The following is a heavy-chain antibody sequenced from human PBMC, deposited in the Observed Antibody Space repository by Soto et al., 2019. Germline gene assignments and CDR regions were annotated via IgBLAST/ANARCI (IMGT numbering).Heavy chain of an antibody. V-gene: IGHV3-21*06. CDR2: ISAYSSPI. CDR3: LRGGRGYTRDDVFDS. J-gene: IGHJ3*02. CDR1: GFTFSSYS. D-gene: IGHD2-2*02. Sequence: EVQLVESGGGLVKPGGSLRLSCVDSGFTFSSYSMNWVRQAPGKGLEWVSSISAYSSPIFYADSVKGRFTISRDNAKNSLYLKRNSLGAGDTAVYYCLRGGRGYTRDDVFDSWGQGTMVTVSS.